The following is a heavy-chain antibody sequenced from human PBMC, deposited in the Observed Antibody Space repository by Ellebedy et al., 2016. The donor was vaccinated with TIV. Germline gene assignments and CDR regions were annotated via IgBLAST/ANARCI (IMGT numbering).Heavy chain of an antibody. J-gene: IGHJ4*02. CDR2: TKQDESEK. CDR3: ARDQWLGRAYYFDY. D-gene: IGHD6-19*01. V-gene: IGHV3-7*01. Sequence: GESLKISCAASGFTFTSYWMTWVRQAPGKGLEWVANTKQDESEKYYVDSVKGRFPISRDNAKNSLYLQMNSLRGEDTAVYYCARDQWLGRAYYFDYWGQGTLVTVSS. CDR1: GFTFTSYW.